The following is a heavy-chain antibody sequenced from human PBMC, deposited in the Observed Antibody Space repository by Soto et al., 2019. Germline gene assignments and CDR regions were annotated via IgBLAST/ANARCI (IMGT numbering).Heavy chain of an antibody. J-gene: IGHJ5*02. CDR2: ITSSGSTI. D-gene: IGHD6-13*01. V-gene: IGHV3-11*01. CDR1: GFTFSDYY. CDR3: ARRSSSPWFDP. Sequence: GGSLRLSCAASGFTFSDYYMSWIRQAPGKGLEWVSYITSSGSTIYYAHSVKGRFTISRDNAKNSLYLQMNSLRAEDTAVYYCARRSSSPWFDPWGQGTLVTISS.